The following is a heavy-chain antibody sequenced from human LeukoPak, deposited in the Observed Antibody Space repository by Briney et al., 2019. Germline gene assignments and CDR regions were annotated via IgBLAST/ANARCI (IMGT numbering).Heavy chain of an antibody. CDR2: INSDESIT. CDR3: ARGTWVCDRTFDT. Sequence: GGSLRLSCAASGFTFSSSWMYWVRQAPGKGLVWVSRINSDESITTYADSVKGRFTISRDNAKNTLYLQMNSLRDEDTAVYYCARGTWVCDRTFDTWGQGTMVTVSS. J-gene: IGHJ3*02. D-gene: IGHD1-14*01. V-gene: IGHV3-74*01. CDR1: GFTFSSSW.